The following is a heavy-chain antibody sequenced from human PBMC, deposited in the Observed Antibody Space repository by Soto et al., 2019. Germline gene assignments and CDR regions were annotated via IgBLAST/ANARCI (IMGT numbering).Heavy chain of an antibody. CDR3: AKDRPGVTRIVVPSFDY. CDR2: ISGSGGST. J-gene: IGHJ4*02. CDR1: GFTFSSYA. Sequence: GGSLRLSCAASGFTFSSYAMSWVRQAPGKGLEWVSAISGSGGSTYYADSVKGRFTISRDNSKNTLYLQMNSLRAEDTAVYYCAKDRPGVTRIVVPSFDYWGQGTLVTVSS. D-gene: IGHD3-22*01. V-gene: IGHV3-23*01.